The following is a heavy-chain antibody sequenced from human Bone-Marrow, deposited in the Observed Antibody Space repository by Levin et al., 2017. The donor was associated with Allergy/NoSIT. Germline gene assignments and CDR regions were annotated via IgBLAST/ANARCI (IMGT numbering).Heavy chain of an antibody. CDR3: ARPAYCSSGNGQFDY. V-gene: IGHV3-74*01. D-gene: IGHD2-15*01. CDR1: GFTFSSYW. CDR2: INSDGSST. J-gene: IGHJ4*02. Sequence: GGSLRLSCAASGFTFSSYWMHWVRQAPGKGLVWVSRINSDGSSTSYADSVKGRFTISRDNAKNTLYLQMNSLGAEDTAVYYCARPAYCSSGNGQFDYWGQGILVAVSS.